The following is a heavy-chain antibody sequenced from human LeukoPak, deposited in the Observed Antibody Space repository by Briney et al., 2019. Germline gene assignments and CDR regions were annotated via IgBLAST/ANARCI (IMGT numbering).Heavy chain of an antibody. J-gene: IGHJ4*02. D-gene: IGHD5-12*01. CDR3: ARVKKLLPEFEF. CDR1: GYRFTDYY. Sequence: ASVKVSCKASGYRFTDYYIHWVRQAPGQGLEWMGWINPASGMNPNSGGTFYARKFQGRVTMTTDTSITTIYMGMSSLTSDDPAVYYCARVKKLLPEFEFWGQGTLLTVSS. V-gene: IGHV1-2*02. CDR2: INPASGMNPNSGGT.